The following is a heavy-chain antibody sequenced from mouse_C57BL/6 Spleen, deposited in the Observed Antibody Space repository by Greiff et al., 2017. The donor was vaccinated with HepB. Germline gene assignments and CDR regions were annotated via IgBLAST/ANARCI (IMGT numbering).Heavy chain of an antibody. CDR2: ISDGGSYT. J-gene: IGHJ4*01. Sequence: EVMLVESGGGLVKPGGSLKLSCAASGFTFSSYAMSWVRQTPEKRLEWVATISDGGSYTYYPDNVKGRFTISRDNAKNNLYLQMSHLKSEDTAMYYCARAPYDFYAMDYWGQGTSVTVSS. CDR1: GFTFSSYA. CDR3: ARAPYDFYAMDY. V-gene: IGHV5-4*03.